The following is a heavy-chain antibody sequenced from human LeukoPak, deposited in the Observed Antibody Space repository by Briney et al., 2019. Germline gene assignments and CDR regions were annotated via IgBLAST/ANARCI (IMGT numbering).Heavy chain of an antibody. CDR2: ISYDGINK. CDR1: GFTFTSYA. Sequence: GGSLRLSCAASGFTFTSYAMHWVRQAPGKGLEWVAVISYDGINKYYADSVKGRFTISRDSSKNTLYLQMNSLRPEDTAVYYCASAGAPGRNYAGLDYWGQGTLVTVSS. D-gene: IGHD3-10*01. CDR3: ASAGAPGRNYAGLDY. J-gene: IGHJ4*02. V-gene: IGHV3-30-3*01.